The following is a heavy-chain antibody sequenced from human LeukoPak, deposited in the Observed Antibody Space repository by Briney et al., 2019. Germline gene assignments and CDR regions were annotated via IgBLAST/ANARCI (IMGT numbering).Heavy chain of an antibody. CDR2: IYHSGST. V-gene: IGHV4-38-2*02. Sequence: SETLSLTCTVSGYSISSGYYWGWIRQPPGKGLEWIGSIYHSGSTYYNPSLKSRVTISVDTSKNQFSLKLSSVTAADTAVYYCAGQDYCDSSGYGFDYWGQGTLVTVSS. D-gene: IGHD3-22*01. CDR3: AGQDYCDSSGYGFDY. J-gene: IGHJ4*02. CDR1: GYSISSGYY.